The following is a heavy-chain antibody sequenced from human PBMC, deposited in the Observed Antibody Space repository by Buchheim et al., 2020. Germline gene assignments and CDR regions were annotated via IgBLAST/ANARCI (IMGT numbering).Heavy chain of an antibody. Sequence: QVQLVQSGSELKEPGASVRVSCKASGYTLRNYAMNWARQAPGQGLEWMGWINTDTGNPTYAQGFTGRFVFSLDTSVSTAYLQISSLKAEDTAFYYCARKRGGTSSDWYFDFWGRGTL. CDR1: GYTLRNYA. J-gene: IGHJ2*01. D-gene: IGHD6-6*01. CDR3: ARKRGGTSSDWYFDF. CDR2: INTDTGNP. V-gene: IGHV7-4-1*02.